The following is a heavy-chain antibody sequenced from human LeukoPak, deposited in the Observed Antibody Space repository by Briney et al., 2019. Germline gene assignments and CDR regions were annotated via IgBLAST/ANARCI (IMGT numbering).Heavy chain of an antibody. V-gene: IGHV4-34*01. CDR3: ATLKGLTGFDY. D-gene: IGHD3-9*01. CDR2: INHSGST. Sequence: SETLSLTCAVYGGSFSGYYWSWIRQPPGKGLEWIGEINHSGSTNYNPSLKSRVTISLDTSKNQFSLKLSSVTAADTAVYYCATLKGLTGFDYWGQGTLVTVSS. J-gene: IGHJ4*02. CDR1: GGSFSGYY.